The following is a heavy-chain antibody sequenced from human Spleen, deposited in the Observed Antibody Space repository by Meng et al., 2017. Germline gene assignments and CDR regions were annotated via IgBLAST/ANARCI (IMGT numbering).Heavy chain of an antibody. V-gene: IGHV3-30*01. Sequence: GESLKISCAASGFTFISFAIHWVRQAPGKGLEWVALISYDGSNKYYADSVKGRFTISRDNSKNTLYLQMNSLRAEDTAVYYCARDVYSNTYYFDYWGQGTLVTVSS. CDR1: GFTFISFA. CDR2: ISYDGSNK. D-gene: IGHD6-13*01. J-gene: IGHJ4*02. CDR3: ARDVYSNTYYFDY.